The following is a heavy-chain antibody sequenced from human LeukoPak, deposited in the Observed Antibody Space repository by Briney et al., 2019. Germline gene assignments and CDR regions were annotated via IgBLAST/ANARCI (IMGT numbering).Heavy chain of an antibody. CDR2: INHSGST. CDR3: ARGITTVTPYYFDY. J-gene: IGHJ4*02. V-gene: IGHV4-34*01. Sequence: SETLSLTCAVYGGSFSGYYWSWIRQPPGKGLEWIGEINHSGSTNYNPSLKSRVTISVDTSKNQFSLKLSSVTAADTAVYYCARGITTVTPYYFDYWGQGTLVTVPS. D-gene: IGHD4-17*01. CDR1: GGSFSGYY.